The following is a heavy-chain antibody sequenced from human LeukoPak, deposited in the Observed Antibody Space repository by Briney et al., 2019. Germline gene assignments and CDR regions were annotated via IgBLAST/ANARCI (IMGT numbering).Heavy chain of an antibody. CDR3: ARGGTRDPNSGYLAY. Sequence: GGSLRLSCAASGFTFSSYAFHWVRQAPGKGLEWVAVISSDGRNEYYADSVKGRFTVSRDNSKNTLYLHMNSLRAEDTAVHSGARGGTRDPNSGYLAYWGKGTLVTVPS. CDR2: ISSDGRNE. D-gene: IGHD3-16*01. V-gene: IGHV3-30*04. J-gene: IGHJ4*02. CDR1: GFTFSSYA.